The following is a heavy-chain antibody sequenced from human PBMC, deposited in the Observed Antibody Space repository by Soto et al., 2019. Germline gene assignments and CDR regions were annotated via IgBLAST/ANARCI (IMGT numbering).Heavy chain of an antibody. V-gene: IGHV4-61*01. J-gene: IGHJ5*02. D-gene: IGHD4-17*01. CDR1: GGAVSSGSYY. Sequence: SETLSLTCTVSGGAVSSGSYYLSWIRQPPGKGLEWIGYIYYSGSTNYNPSLKSRVAISVDTSKNQFSLKLSSVTAEDTAVYYCASRQGVYGDYGDKRWFDPWGQGILFTVSS. CDR3: ASRQGVYGDYGDKRWFDP. CDR2: IYYSGST.